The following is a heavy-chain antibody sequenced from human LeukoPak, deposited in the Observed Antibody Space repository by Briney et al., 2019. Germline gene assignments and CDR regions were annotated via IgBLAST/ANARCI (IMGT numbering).Heavy chain of an antibody. CDR2: IYHSGST. J-gene: IGHJ6*02. CDR3: ASLHYYYGMDV. Sequence: PSETLSLTCAVSGGSISSGGYSWSWIRQPRGKGLEWIVYIYHSGSTYYNPSLKSRVTISVDRSKNQFSLKLSSVTAADTAVYYCASLHYYYGMDVWGQGTTVTVSS. V-gene: IGHV4-30-2*01. CDR1: GGSISSGGYS.